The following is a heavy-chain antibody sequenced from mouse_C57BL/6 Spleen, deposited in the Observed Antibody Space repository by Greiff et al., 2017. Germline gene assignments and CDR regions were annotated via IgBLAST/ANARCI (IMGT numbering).Heavy chain of an antibody. CDR3: ARRRRLGFYCAMDY. Sequence: VQLQQSGPGLVQPSQSLSITCTVSGFSLTSYGVHWVRQSPGKGLEWLGVIWSGGSTDYNAAFISRLSIRKDNSKSQVFFKINSLQADDTAIYYCARRRRLGFYCAMDYWGQGTSVTVSS. V-gene: IGHV2-2*01. J-gene: IGHJ4*01. CDR1: GFSLTSYG. CDR2: IWSGGST. D-gene: IGHD2-12*01.